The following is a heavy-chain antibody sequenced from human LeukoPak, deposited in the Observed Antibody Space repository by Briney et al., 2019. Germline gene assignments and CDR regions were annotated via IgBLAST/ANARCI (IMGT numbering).Heavy chain of an antibody. CDR3: ARVQRGGYYNYGMDV. Sequence: SVKVSCKASGGTFISYAISWVRQAPGQGLEWMGGIIPIFATANYAQKFQGRVTITADESTSTAYMELSSLRSEDTAVYYCARVQRGGYYNYGMDVWGQGTTVTVSS. V-gene: IGHV1-69*13. CDR1: GGTFISYA. D-gene: IGHD3-10*01. CDR2: IIPIFATA. J-gene: IGHJ6*02.